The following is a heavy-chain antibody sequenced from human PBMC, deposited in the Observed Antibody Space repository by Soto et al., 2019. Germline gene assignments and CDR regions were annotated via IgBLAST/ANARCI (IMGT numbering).Heavy chain of an antibody. J-gene: IGHJ6*02. CDR3: ARGGYYYYGMDV. Sequence: EVQLVESGGGLVQPGGSLRLSCAASGFTFSSYDMHWVRQATGKGLEWVSAIGTAGDTYYPGSVKGRFTISRENAKNSLYLQMNSLRAEDTAVSYCARGGYYYYGMDVWGQGTTVTVSS. CDR2: IGTAGDT. CDR1: GFTFSSYD. V-gene: IGHV3-13*01.